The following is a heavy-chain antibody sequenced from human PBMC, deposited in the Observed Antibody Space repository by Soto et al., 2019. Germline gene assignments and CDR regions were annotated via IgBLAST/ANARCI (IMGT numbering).Heavy chain of an antibody. J-gene: IGHJ4*02. Sequence: EVQLVESGGGLVKPGESLRLSCAASGFTFRTAYMTWVRQAPGKGLEWVGRIKSKTDAGTTDYAAPVKGRFTISRDDSKNTLYLQMNSLKTEDTAVYFCTTQFPAPGPSLKDYWGQGTLVPVSS. V-gene: IGHV3-15*01. D-gene: IGHD6-13*01. CDR2: IKSKTDAGTT. CDR3: TTQFPAPGPSLKDY. CDR1: GFTFRTAY.